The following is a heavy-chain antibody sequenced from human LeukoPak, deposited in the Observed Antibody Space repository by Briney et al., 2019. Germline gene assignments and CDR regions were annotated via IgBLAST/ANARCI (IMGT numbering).Heavy chain of an antibody. Sequence: GGSLRLSCEASGFTFSSYDRTWVRLALRKGLECVSIISDGGGTIFYADSVKGRFTISRDNSKSTLYLQMESLRAEDTAVYYCATKSPGYCPFDYWGQGALVTVPS. CDR1: GFTFSSYD. CDR3: ATKSPGYCPFDY. J-gene: IGHJ4*02. D-gene: IGHD3-9*01. V-gene: IGHV3-23*01. CDR2: ISDGGGTI.